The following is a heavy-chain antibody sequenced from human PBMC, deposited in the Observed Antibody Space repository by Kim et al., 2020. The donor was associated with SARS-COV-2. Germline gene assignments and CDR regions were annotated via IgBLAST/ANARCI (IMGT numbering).Heavy chain of an antibody. V-gene: IGHV4-59*01. CDR1: GGSISSYY. Sequence: SETLYLTCTVSGGSISSYYWSWIRQPPGKGLEWIGYIYYSGSTNYNPSLKSRVTISVDTSKNQFSLKLSSVTAADTAVYYCARTGIAAAGRFSWHYYYYGMDVWGQGTTVTVSS. D-gene: IGHD6-13*01. CDR3: ARTGIAAAGRFSWHYYYYGMDV. CDR2: IYYSGST. J-gene: IGHJ6*02.